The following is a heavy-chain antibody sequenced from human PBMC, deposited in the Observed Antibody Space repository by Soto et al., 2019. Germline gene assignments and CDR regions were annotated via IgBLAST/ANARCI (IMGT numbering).Heavy chain of an antibody. D-gene: IGHD2-21*02. CDR1: GESISSSAYY. CDR3: ARQRTTVVTQAYFDH. V-gene: IGHV4-39*01. CDR2: IYYSGRT. Sequence: SATLSLTCIVSGESISSSAYYGVWLRQRPGKGLDWIGSIYYSGRTYYNPSFKSRVTISIDTSKNQFSLKLSSVTATDTAVYYCARQRTTVVTQAYFDHWGQGALVTVSS. J-gene: IGHJ4*02.